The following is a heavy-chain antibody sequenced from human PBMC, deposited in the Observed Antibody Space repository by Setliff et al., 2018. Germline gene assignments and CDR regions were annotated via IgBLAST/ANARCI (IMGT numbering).Heavy chain of an antibody. V-gene: IGHV3-30*18. D-gene: IGHD3-22*01. CDR1: GYTFSSYA. Sequence: PGESLKISCVASGYTFSSYAIHWVRQAPGKGLEWAALISWDGTKTSYADSVRGRFTISRDGSKSTLYLDMSSLRSEDTAVYYCAKVLDTTGYYYFDFWGQGTLVTVSS. CDR2: ISWDGTKT. CDR3: AKVLDTTGYYYFDF. J-gene: IGHJ4*02.